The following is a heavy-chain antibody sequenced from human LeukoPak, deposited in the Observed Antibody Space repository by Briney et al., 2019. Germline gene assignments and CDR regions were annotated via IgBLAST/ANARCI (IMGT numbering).Heavy chain of an antibody. CDR1: GFTFTSSA. D-gene: IGHD3-22*01. CDR2: IVVGSGNT. Sequence: SVKVSCKASGFTFTSSAMQWVRQARGQRLEWIGWIVVGSGNTNYAQKFQERVTITRDMSTSTAYMELSSLRSEDTAVYYCAAGRPYYYDSSGYYYVKAFDIWGQGTMVTVPS. V-gene: IGHV1-58*02. J-gene: IGHJ3*02. CDR3: AAGRPYYYDSSGYYYVKAFDI.